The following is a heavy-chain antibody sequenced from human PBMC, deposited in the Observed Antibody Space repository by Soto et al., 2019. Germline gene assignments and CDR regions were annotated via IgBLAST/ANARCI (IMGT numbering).Heavy chain of an antibody. Sequence: GGSLRLSCAASGITFSNAWMNWVRQAPGKGLEYIGRIRSKTDGGTTEYVAPVEGRFTISRDDSKNTMYLQMSGLKTEDTAVYYCTTTRPGTNVFDNWGQGTLVTVSS. J-gene: IGHJ3*02. CDR3: TTTRPGTNVFDN. V-gene: IGHV3-15*01. CDR1: GITFSNAW. CDR2: IRSKTDGGTT. D-gene: IGHD6-13*01.